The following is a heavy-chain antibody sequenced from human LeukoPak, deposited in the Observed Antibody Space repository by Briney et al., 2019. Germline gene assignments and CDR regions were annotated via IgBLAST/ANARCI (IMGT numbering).Heavy chain of an antibody. CDR3: ARDLIAVAGTEWYY. CDR2: IYHSGSS. CDR1: GYSISSGYY. V-gene: IGHV4-38-2*02. J-gene: IGHJ4*02. D-gene: IGHD6-19*01. Sequence: SETLSLTCAVSGYSISSGYYWGWIRQPPGKGLEWIGSIYHSGSSYYNPSLKSRVTISVDTSKNQFSLKLSSVTAADTAVYYCARDLIAVAGTEWYYWGQGTLVTVPS.